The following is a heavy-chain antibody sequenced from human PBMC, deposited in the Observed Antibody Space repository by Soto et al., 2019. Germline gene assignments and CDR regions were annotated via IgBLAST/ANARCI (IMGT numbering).Heavy chain of an antibody. CDR2: ISGSGGST. Sequence: PVGSLRLSCAASGFTFSSYAMSWVRQAPGKGLEWVSAISGSGGSTYYADSVKGRFTISRDNSKNTLYLQMNSLRAEDTAVYYCAKDLGGIIVATILGAFDIWGQGTMVTVSS. D-gene: IGHD5-12*01. J-gene: IGHJ3*02. V-gene: IGHV3-23*01. CDR1: GFTFSSYA. CDR3: AKDLGGIIVATILGAFDI.